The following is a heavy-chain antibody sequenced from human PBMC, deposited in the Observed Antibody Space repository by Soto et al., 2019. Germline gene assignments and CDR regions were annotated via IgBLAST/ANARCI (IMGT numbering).Heavy chain of an antibody. Sequence: SETLSLTCTVSGGSISSSSYYWGWIRQPPGKGLEWIGSIYYSGSTYYNPSLKSRVTISVDTSKNQFSLKLSSVTAADTAVYYCARQRGTVTTVAYYYYYYMDVWGKGTTVTVSS. J-gene: IGHJ6*03. CDR3: ARQRGTVTTVAYYYYYYMDV. D-gene: IGHD4-4*01. V-gene: IGHV4-39*01. CDR2: IYYSGST. CDR1: GGSISSSSYY.